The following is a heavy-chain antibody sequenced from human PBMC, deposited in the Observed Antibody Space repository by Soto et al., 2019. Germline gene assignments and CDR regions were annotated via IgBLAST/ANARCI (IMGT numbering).Heavy chain of an antibody. D-gene: IGHD5-18*01. CDR2: IWNDGRNK. Sequence: QVQLVESGGGVVQPGRSLRLSCAASGFTFSSYGMHWVRQAPGKGLEWVAVIWNDGRNKYYADSVKGRFTISRDNSKNTLYLQMNSLRAEDTAVYYCARERNTAMGLFDYWGQGTLVTVSS. CDR3: ARERNTAMGLFDY. CDR1: GFTFSSYG. V-gene: IGHV3-33*01. J-gene: IGHJ4*02.